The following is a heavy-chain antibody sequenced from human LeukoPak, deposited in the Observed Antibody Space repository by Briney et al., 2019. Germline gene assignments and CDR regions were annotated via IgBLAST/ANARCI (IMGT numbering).Heavy chain of an antibody. D-gene: IGHD3-10*01. V-gene: IGHV1-2*02. CDR1: GYTFTGYY. CDR2: INPKSGGT. J-gene: IGHJ3*02. CDR3: ARNLWFGESSDAFDM. Sequence: ASVKVSCMASGYTFTGYYMHWVRQAPGQGREWMGWINPKSGGTNSAQKFQGRVTMTRDTSISTAYMDMSSLRSDDTAVYYCARNLWFGESSDAFDMWGQGTMVTVSS.